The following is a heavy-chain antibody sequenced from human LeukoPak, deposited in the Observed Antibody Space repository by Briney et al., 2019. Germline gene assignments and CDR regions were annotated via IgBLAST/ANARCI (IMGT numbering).Heavy chain of an antibody. CDR2: ISSSSSYI. Sequence: TGGSLRLSCAASGFTFSSYSMNWVRQAPGKGLEWVSSISSSSSYIYYADSVKGRFIISRDISKNTLYLQMNSLRAEDSALYYCARGGRGSAAVVAPRSFDIWGQGTMVTVSS. CDR1: GFTFSSYS. D-gene: IGHD3-22*01. V-gene: IGHV3-21*04. J-gene: IGHJ3*02. CDR3: ARGGRGSAAVVAPRSFDI.